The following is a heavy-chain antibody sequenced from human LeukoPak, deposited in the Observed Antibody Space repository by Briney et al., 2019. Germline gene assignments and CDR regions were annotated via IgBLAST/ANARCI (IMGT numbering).Heavy chain of an antibody. Sequence: PSETLSLTCTVSGGPISVYHWSWIRQPPGKGLEWIGYLYDTGITNYSPSLKSRVTISVDTSNNQISLKLTSVTAADTAIYFCAKEGMGSEATTADGAFDIWGQGTTVTVSS. CDR2: LYDTGIT. CDR1: GGPISVYH. CDR3: AKEGMGSEATTADGAFDI. V-gene: IGHV4-4*08. J-gene: IGHJ3*02. D-gene: IGHD1-26*01.